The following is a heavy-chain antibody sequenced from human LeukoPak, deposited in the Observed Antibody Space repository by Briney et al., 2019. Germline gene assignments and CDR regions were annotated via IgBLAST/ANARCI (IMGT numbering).Heavy chain of an antibody. V-gene: IGHV4-4*09. CDR1: GDSFSSHY. CDR3: ARPYYYDSRIDP. Sequence: SETLSLTCTVSGDSFSSHYWSWIRQPPGKGLEWIGYIYPGGNTNYNPSLKSRVIISVDKSKNQFSLKLSSVTAADTAVYYCARPYYYDSRIDPWGQGILVTVSS. CDR2: IYPGGNT. J-gene: IGHJ5*02. D-gene: IGHD3-22*01.